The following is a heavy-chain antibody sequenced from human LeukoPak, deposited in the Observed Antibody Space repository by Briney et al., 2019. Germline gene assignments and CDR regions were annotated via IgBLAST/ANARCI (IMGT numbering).Heavy chain of an antibody. D-gene: IGHD2-2*01. CDR2: ISSSGGII. CDR3: ASAYCSSTSCYEYYFDY. CDR1: GFTFSDYY. V-gene: IGHV3-11*01. Sequence: PGGSLRLSCAASGFTFSDYYMSWIRQAPGKGLEWVSYISSSGGIIYYADSVKGRFTISRDNAKNSLYLQMNSLRVEDTAVYSCASAYCSSTSCYEYYFDYWGQGTLVTVSS. J-gene: IGHJ4*02.